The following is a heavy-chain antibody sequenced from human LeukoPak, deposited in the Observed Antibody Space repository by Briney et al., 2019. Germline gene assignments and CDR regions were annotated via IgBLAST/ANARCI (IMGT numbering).Heavy chain of an antibody. D-gene: IGHD2-21*01. CDR2: INHSGYT. J-gene: IGHJ6*02. CDR1: GGSFGDFY. V-gene: IGHV4-34*01. CDR3: ARPDSYHGYALDV. Sequence: SETLSLTCAVSGGSFGDFYWSWIRQPPGKGLEWIGEINHSGYTNYNPSLKSRITISMDTSKNQFSLKLTSVTAADTAVYYCARPDSYHGYALDVWGQGTTVTVS.